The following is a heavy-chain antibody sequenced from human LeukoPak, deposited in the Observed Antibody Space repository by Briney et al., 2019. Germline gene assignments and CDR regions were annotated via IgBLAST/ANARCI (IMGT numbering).Heavy chain of an antibody. J-gene: IGHJ5*02. D-gene: IGHD2-15*01. V-gene: IGHV3-74*01. Sequence: GGSLRLSCAASGFTLSSYWMHWVRQAPGMGLVWVSRINVDGSSTTYAGSVKGRFTISRDNAKNTLYLQMNSLRAEDTAVYYCARAVVVVAANVIWFDPWGQGTLVTVSS. CDR1: GFTLSSYW. CDR3: ARAVVVVAANVIWFDP. CDR2: INVDGSST.